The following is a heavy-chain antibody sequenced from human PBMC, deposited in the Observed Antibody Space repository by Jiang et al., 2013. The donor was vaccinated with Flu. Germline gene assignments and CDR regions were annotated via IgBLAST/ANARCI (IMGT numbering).Heavy chain of an antibody. CDR1: GYTFTGYA. CDR2: INTGNGDT. D-gene: IGHD3-22*01. Sequence: GAEVKKPGASVKVACKASGYTFTGYAIHWVRRAPGQRLEWMGWINTGNGDTKYSQKFQGRVTITRDTSASTAYMEVSSLRSEDTAVFYCASSVTMIRPRPPAAMDVWGQGTMVTVSS. V-gene: IGHV1-3*04. J-gene: IGHJ6*02. CDR3: ASSVTMIRPRPPAAMDV.